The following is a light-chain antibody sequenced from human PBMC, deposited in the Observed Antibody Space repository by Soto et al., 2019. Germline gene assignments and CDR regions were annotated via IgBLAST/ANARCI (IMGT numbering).Light chain of an antibody. J-gene: IGKJ2*01. CDR3: QQHDDYSHAT. V-gene: IGKV1-5*01. CDR2: DAS. CDR1: QDIGNF. Sequence: DVQMTQSPSTLSASVGDRVTISCRTSQDIGNFLAWYQHKPGKAPKLLIYDASSLQTGVPSRFRASGFGTEFTLTISGLQPDDIATYYCQQHDDYSHATFGQRTKVEIK.